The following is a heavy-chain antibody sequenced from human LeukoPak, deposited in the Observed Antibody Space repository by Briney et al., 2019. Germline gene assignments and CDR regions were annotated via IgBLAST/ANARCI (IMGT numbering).Heavy chain of an antibody. CDR3: ARGSYCSGGSCYFNWFDP. D-gene: IGHD2-15*01. Sequence: GSSVKVSCKASGGTFSSYAISWVRQAPGQGLEWMGGIIPIFGTANYAQKFQGRVTITTDESTSTAYMELSSLRSEDTAVYYCARGSYCSGGSCYFNWFDPWGQGTLVTVSS. J-gene: IGHJ5*02. CDR2: IIPIFGTA. V-gene: IGHV1-69*05. CDR1: GGTFSSYA.